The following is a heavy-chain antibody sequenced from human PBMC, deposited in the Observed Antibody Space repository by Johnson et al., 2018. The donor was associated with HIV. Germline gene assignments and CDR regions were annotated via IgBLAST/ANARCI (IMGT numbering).Heavy chain of an antibody. CDR1: GFTFSDYW. V-gene: IGHV3-7*05. CDR2: IKQDESEK. D-gene: IGHD1-26*01. J-gene: IGHJ3*02. Sequence: VQLVESGGGLVQPGGSLRLSCAASGFTFSDYWMSWVRQAPGKGLEWVANIKQDESEKYYVDSVKGRFSRSRDNAKNSLYLQMNSLRAEDTAVYYCAREGVGTTCPFDMWGQGTMVTVSS. CDR3: AREGVGTTCPFDM.